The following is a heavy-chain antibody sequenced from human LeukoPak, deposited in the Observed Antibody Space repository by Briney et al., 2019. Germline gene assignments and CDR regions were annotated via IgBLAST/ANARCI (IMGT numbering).Heavy chain of an antibody. Sequence: GESLKISCKGSGYSFTSYWIGWVRQMPGKGLEWMANINHDATEKYYVDSVKGRFTISRDNAKKSLYLQMNRLRADDTAVYHCARVRSAAAGPLDYWGQGTLVTVSS. CDR3: ARVRSAAAGPLDY. CDR1: GYSFTSYW. D-gene: IGHD6-13*01. V-gene: IGHV3-7*02. J-gene: IGHJ4*02. CDR2: INHDATEK.